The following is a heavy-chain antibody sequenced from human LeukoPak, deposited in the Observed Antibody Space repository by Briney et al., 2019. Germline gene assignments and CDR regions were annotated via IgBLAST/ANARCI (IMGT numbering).Heavy chain of an antibody. D-gene: IGHD4-17*01. CDR2: ISGSGGST. V-gene: IGHV3-23*01. CDR3: AKVGDGDYALNL. J-gene: IGHJ4*02. CDR1: GFTFSSYA. Sequence: GRSLRLSCAASGFTFSSYAMSWVRQAPGKGLEWVSAISGSGGSTYYADSVKGRFTISRDNSKNTLYLQMNSLRAEDTAVYYCAKVGDGDYALNLWGQGTLVTVSS.